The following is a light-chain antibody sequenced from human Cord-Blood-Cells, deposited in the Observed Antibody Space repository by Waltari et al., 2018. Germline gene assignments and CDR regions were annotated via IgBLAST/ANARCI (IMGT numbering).Light chain of an antibody. V-gene: IGKV1-39*01. Sequence: DIQMTQSPSSLSASVGDRVTITCRASQSISSYLNWYQQKPGKAPKLLSYAASSLQSGVPSRFSGSGSGTDFTLTSSSLQPEDFATYYCRQSYSTPRTFGQGTKVEI. CDR2: AAS. CDR3: RQSYSTPRT. J-gene: IGKJ1*01. CDR1: QSISSY.